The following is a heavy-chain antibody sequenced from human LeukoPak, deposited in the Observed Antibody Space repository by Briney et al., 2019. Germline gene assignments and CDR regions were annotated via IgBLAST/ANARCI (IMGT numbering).Heavy chain of an antibody. CDR2: ISSSSSYI. J-gene: IGHJ3*02. D-gene: IGHD3-10*01. CDR1: GSTFSSYS. CDR3: ARESGTGAFDI. V-gene: IGHV3-21*01. Sequence: GGSLRLSCAASGSTFSSYSMNWVRQAPGKGLEWVSSISSSSSYIYYADPVKGRFTISRDNAKNSLYLQMNSLRAEDTAVYYCARESGTGAFDIWGQGTMVTVSS.